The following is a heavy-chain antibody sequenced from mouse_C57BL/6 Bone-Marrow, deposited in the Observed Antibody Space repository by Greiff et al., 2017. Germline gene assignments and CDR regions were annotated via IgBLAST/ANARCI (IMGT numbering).Heavy chain of an antibody. J-gene: IGHJ3*01. D-gene: IGHD2-3*01. CDR1: GFTFTDYY. CDR2: IRNKANGYTT. V-gene: IGHV7-3*01. Sequence: EVQLQESGGGLVQPGGSLSLSCAASGFTFTDYYMSWVRQPPGKALEWLGFIRNKANGYTTEYSASVKGRFTISRDNSQSILYLQMNALIAEDSATYYCARYDGSPFAYWGQGTLVTVSA. CDR3: ARYDGSPFAY.